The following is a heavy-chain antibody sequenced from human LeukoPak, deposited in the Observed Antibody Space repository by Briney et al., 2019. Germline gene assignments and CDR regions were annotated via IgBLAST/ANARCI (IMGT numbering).Heavy chain of an antibody. CDR2: IYYSGRT. J-gene: IGHJ6*02. D-gene: IGHD1-26*01. CDR1: GGSISSYY. Sequence: PSETLSLTCTVSGGSISSYYWSWIRQPPGKRLEWIGYIYYSGRTNYNPSLKSRVTISVDTSKNQFSLKLSSVTAADTAEYYCARVSGTYYEDYYYGMDVWGQGTTVTVSS. V-gene: IGHV4-59*08. CDR3: ARVSGTYYEDYYYGMDV.